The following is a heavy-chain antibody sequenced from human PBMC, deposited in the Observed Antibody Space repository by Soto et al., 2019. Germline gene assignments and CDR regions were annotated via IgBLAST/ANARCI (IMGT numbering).Heavy chain of an antibody. J-gene: IGHJ6*02. V-gene: IGHV1-69*06. CDR1: GGTFISYA. CDR2: IIPIFGTA. CDR3: ARGPSFHRDYYYGMDV. Sequence: SVKVSCKASGGTFISYAISWVRQAPGQGLEWMGGIIPIFGTANYAQKFQGRVTITADKSTSTAYMELSSLRSEDTAVYYCARGPSFHRDYYYGMDVWGQGTTVTVSS.